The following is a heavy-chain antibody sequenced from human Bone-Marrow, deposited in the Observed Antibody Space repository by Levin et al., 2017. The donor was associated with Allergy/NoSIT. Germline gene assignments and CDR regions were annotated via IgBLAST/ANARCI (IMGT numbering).Heavy chain of an antibody. CDR3: ARRYSGYDY. V-gene: IGHV5-10-1*01. Sequence: KVSCKGSGYSFTAYWISWVRQMPGKGLEWMGDIDPSDSNTNYSPSFQGHVTFSGDKSISTVFLQWSTLRASDTAMYFCARRYSGYDYWGQGTLVTVSS. CDR2: IDPSDSNT. D-gene: IGHD5-12*01. J-gene: IGHJ4*02. CDR1: GYSFTAYW.